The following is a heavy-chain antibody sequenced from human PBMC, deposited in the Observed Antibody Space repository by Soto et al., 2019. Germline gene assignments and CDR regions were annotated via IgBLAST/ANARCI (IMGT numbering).Heavy chain of an antibody. V-gene: IGHV4-31*03. CDR2: IYYSGST. D-gene: IGHD2-2*01. CDR1: GGSISSGGYY. CDR3: ARGGEPCSSTSCYPLYYYYYGMDV. Sequence: SETLSLTCTVSGGSISSGGYYWSWIRQHPGKGLEWIGYIYYSGSTYYNPSLKSRVTISVDTSKNQFSLKLSSVTAADPAVYYCARGGEPCSSTSCYPLYYYYYGMDVWGQGTTVTVSS. J-gene: IGHJ6*02.